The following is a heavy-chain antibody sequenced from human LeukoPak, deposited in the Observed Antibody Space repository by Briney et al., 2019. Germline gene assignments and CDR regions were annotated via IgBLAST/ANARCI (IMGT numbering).Heavy chain of an antibody. Sequence: SETLSLTCTVSGGSISYYYWSWIRQPPGKGLEWIGYIYYSGSTKYNPSLKSQITISVDTSKNQFSLKLSSVTTADTAVYYCARYLAGGPFDYWGQGTLVTVSS. CDR3: ARYLAGGPFDY. CDR2: IYYSGST. CDR1: GGSISYYY. V-gene: IGHV4-59*01. J-gene: IGHJ4*02. D-gene: IGHD2-8*02.